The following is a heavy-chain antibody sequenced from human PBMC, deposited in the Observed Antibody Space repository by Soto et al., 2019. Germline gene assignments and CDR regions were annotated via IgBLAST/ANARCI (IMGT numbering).Heavy chain of an antibody. CDR3: AREYCSSTSCYEGGDPRKTYYYYYMDV. V-gene: IGHV1-2*04. J-gene: IGHJ6*03. Sequence: ASVKVSCKASGYTFTGYYMHWVRQAPGQGLEWMGWINPNSGGTNYAQKFQGWVTMTRDTSISTAYMELSRLRSDDTAVYYCAREYCSSTSCYEGGDPRKTYYYYYMDVWGKGTTVTVSS. CDR1: GYTFTGYY. D-gene: IGHD2-2*01. CDR2: INPNSGGT.